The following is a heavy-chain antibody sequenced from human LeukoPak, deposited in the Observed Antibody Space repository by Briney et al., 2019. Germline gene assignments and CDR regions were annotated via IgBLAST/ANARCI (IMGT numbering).Heavy chain of an antibody. D-gene: IGHD6-6*01. CDR2: INHRGST. Sequence: SETLSLTCAVYGGSFSGYYWSWIRQPPGKGLEWIGEINHRGSTNYNPSLKSRVTISVDTSKNQFSLKLSSVTAADTAVYYCARIRIAAAGFDYWGQGTLVTVSS. V-gene: IGHV4-34*01. CDR3: ARIRIAAAGFDY. CDR1: GGSFSGYY. J-gene: IGHJ4*02.